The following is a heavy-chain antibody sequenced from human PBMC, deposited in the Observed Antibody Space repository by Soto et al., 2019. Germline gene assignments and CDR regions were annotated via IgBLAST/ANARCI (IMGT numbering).Heavy chain of an antibody. V-gene: IGHV4-39*07. J-gene: IGHJ4*02. CDR2: VHYTGST. Sequence: SETLSLTCTLSHGSITRSTYYRGWIRQPPGKGLEWIGSVHYTGSTYYNPSLKSRVTISVDTSKNQFSLKLSSVTAADAAVYYCGRDRGRHSSGWYDYWGQGTLVTVSS. D-gene: IGHD6-19*01. CDR1: HGSITRSTYY. CDR3: GRDRGRHSSGWYDY.